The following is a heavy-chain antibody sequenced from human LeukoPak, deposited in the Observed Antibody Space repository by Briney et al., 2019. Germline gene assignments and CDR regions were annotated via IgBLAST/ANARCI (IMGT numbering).Heavy chain of an antibody. CDR1: GYSLSELS. CDR2: FDPEDGET. Sequence: ASVKVSCKVSGYSLSELSMHWVRQAPGKGLEWLGGFDPEDGETIYAQKFQGRVILTEDTSTDTAYMELSSLRSEDTAVYYCATIIAVAGTFWFDPWGQGTLVTVSS. CDR3: ATIIAVAGTFWFDP. D-gene: IGHD6-19*01. J-gene: IGHJ5*02. V-gene: IGHV1-24*01.